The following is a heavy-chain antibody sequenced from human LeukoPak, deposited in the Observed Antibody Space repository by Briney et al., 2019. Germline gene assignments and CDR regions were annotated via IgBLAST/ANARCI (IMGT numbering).Heavy chain of an antibody. J-gene: IGHJ4*02. CDR1: GFTFTDSY. CDR2: ISGSGDDT. V-gene: IGHV3-11*06. CDR3: ARSVVAATETFDY. D-gene: IGHD2-15*01. Sequence: GGSLRLSCAASGFTFTDSYMTWVRQAPGKGLEWLSYISGSGDDTNYADSVRGRFTISRDNAKNSLYLQMNSLRAEDTAVYYCARSVVAATETFDYWGQGTLVTVSS.